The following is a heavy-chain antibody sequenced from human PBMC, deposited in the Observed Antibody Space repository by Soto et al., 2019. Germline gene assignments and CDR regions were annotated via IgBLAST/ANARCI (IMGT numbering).Heavy chain of an antibody. Sequence: EVQRLESGGGLVPPGGSLRLSCAASGFTFSSYAMSWVRQAPGKGLECVSAISGSGGSTYYADSVKGRFTIPRDNSQNKQDLQATSLRAEDTDVYYCAPSTVSRVPRPWGQGTMVTVSS. V-gene: IGHV3-23*01. CDR3: APSTVSRVPRP. CDR1: GFTFSSYA. CDR2: ISGSGGST. D-gene: IGHD4-17*01. J-gene: IGHJ3*01.